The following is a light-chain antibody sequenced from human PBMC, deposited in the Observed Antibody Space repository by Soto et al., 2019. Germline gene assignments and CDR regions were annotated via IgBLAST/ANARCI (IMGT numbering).Light chain of an antibody. CDR3: QSYASSLSASNV. CDR1: SSNIGSGYD. J-gene: IGLJ1*01. Sequence: QSVVTQPPSVSGAPGQRGTISCTGSSSNIGSGYDVHWYLQLPGTAPKLLIFGNSNRPSGVTDRFSGSKSGTSASLAITGLQTYDEAGYYCQSYASSLSASNVFVTGTKVTVL. V-gene: IGLV1-40*01. CDR2: GNS.